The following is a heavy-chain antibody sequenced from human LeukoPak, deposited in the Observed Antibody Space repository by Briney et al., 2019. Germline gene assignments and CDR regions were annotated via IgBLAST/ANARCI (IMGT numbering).Heavy chain of an antibody. CDR2: VYYTGTT. J-gene: IGHJ4*02. V-gene: IGHV4-59*01. D-gene: IGHD2/OR15-2a*01. Sequence: SETLSLTCPVSGGSISNYYYWTWIRQPPGKGLEWIGYVYYTGTTNYNPSLRSRVTISVDTSKNQFSLRLSSVTAADTAVYYCARTLVNIGNYIFDSWGQGTLVTVSS. CDR1: GGSISNYY. CDR3: ARTLVNIGNYIFDS.